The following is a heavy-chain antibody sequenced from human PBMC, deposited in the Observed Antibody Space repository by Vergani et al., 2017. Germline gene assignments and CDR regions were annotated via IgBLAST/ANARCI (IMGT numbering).Heavy chain of an antibody. CDR1: GFTFSSYS. J-gene: IGHJ4*02. D-gene: IGHD3-10*01. V-gene: IGHV3-48*01. CDR3: ARDPEWVYGSGSYFDY. CDR2: ISSSSSNI. Sequence: EVQLVESGGGLVQPGGSLRLSCAASGFTFSSYSMNWVRQAPGKGLEWVSYISSSSSNIYYADSVKGRFTISRDNAKNSLYLQMNSLRAEDTAVYYCARDPEWVYGSGSYFDYWGQGTLVTVSS.